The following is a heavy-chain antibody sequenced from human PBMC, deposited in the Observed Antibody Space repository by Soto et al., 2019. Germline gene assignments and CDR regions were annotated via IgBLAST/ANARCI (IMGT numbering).Heavy chain of an antibody. CDR3: ARDPAPYSSSNRFDP. D-gene: IGHD6-6*01. J-gene: IGHJ5*02. Sequence: GGSLRLSCVASGFTFSSFSMNWVRQAPGKGLEWVSSITRNGTYIDYSDSVKGRFTISRDNAKNALFLQMNSLRVEDTAIYFCARDPAPYSSSNRFDPWGQGTLVTVSS. V-gene: IGHV3-21*01. CDR1: GFTFSSFS. CDR2: ITRNGTYI.